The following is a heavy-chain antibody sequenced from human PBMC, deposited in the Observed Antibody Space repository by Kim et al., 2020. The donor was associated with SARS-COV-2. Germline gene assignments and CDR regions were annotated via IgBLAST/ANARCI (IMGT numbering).Heavy chain of an antibody. CDR1: GDSISSNSFS. J-gene: IGHJ4*02. CDR2: INYSGTT. V-gene: IGHV4-39*07. CDR3: ARAPTYNDVLTGYWGGPTYDF. D-gene: IGHD3-9*01. Sequence: SETLSLTCTISGDSISSNSFSWAWIRQPPGKGLDWIGIINYSGTTDYNPSLKSRVAISTDTSKNEISLKLTSVTAADTAVYFCARAPTYNDVLTGYWGGPTYDFWGQGTPVTVSS.